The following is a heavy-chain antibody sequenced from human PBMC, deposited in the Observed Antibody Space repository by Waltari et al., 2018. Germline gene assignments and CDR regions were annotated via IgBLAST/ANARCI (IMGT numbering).Heavy chain of an antibody. CDR3: ARDRGYDILTGYYATRYFDL. V-gene: IGHV4-61*09. CDR2: IYTSGST. Sequence: QVQLQESGPGLVKPSQTLSLTCTVSGGSISSGSYYWSWIRPPAGKGLEWIGYIYTSGSTNYNPSLKSRVTISVDTSKNQFSLKLSSVTAADTAVYYCARDRGYDILTGYYATRYFDLWGRGTLVTVSS. D-gene: IGHD3-9*01. CDR1: GGSISSGSYY. J-gene: IGHJ2*01.